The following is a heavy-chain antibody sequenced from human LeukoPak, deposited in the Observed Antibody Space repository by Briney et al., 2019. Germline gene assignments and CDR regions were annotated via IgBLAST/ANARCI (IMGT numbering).Heavy chain of an antibody. Sequence: ASVKVSCKVSGYTLTELSMHWVRQAPGKGLEWMGGFDPEDGETIYAQKFQGRVTTTEDTSTDTAYMELSSLRSEDTAVYYCATVRFYGYDSLDYWGQGTLVTVSS. CDR2: FDPEDGET. CDR1: GYTLTELS. V-gene: IGHV1-24*01. D-gene: IGHD5-18*01. CDR3: ATVRFYGYDSLDY. J-gene: IGHJ4*02.